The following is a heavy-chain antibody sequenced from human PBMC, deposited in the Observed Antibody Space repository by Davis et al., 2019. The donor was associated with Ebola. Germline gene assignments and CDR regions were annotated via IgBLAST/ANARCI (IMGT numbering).Heavy chain of an antibody. CDR1: GGSIRNFSYF. D-gene: IGHD6-19*01. V-gene: IGHV4-39*02. CDR2: VYFSGRT. J-gene: IGHJ4*02. Sequence: SETLSLTCSVSGGSIRNFSYFWGWLRQPPGKGLEWIGNVYFSGRTYYNPSLNSRVTISVDTSENHFSLNLNSVTAADTAMYYCARTGGSGWPKFLRPFDVWGQGIVVSVSS. CDR3: ARTGGSGWPKFLRPFDV.